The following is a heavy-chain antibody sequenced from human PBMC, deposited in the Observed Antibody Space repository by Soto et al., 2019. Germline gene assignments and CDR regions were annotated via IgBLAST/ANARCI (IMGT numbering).Heavy chain of an antibody. Sequence: ASVKVSCKASGYIFTGYYMHWVRQAPGQGLEWMGWVNPNSGDTNYTQKFQGWVTMTRDTSISTAYMELSRLRSDDTAVYYCATSRISIAVAGETEYYFDYWGQGTPVTVSS. CDR1: GYIFTGYY. D-gene: IGHD6-19*01. CDR2: VNPNSGDT. V-gene: IGHV1-2*04. CDR3: ATSRISIAVAGETEYYFDY. J-gene: IGHJ4*02.